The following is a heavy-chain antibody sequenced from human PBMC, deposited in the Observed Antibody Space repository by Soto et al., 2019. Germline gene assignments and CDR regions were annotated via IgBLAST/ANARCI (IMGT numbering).Heavy chain of an antibody. V-gene: IGHV3-33*01. Sequence: VGSLRLSCAASGFTFSSYAMHWVRQAPGKGLEWVAVIWYDGSSRYYADSVKGRFTISRDNSENTLYLQMNSLRAEDTAVYYCARDYASTSYGFDSWGQGTLVTVSS. CDR2: IWYDGSSR. D-gene: IGHD2-2*01. J-gene: IGHJ4*02. CDR1: GFTFSSYA. CDR3: ARDYASTSYGFDS.